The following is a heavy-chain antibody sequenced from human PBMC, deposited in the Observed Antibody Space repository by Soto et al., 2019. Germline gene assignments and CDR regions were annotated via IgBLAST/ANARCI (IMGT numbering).Heavy chain of an antibody. CDR2: INAGNGNT. CDR3: ARGLRRPALTIDY. CDR1: GYTFTSYA. Sequence: QVQLVQSGAEVKKPGASVKVSCKASGYTFTSYAMHWVRQAPGQRLEWMGWINAGNGNTKYSQKFQGRVTITRDTSASTAYMELSSLRSEDTAVYYCARGLRRPALTIDYWGQGTLVTVSS. J-gene: IGHJ4*02. D-gene: IGHD2-2*01. V-gene: IGHV1-3*01.